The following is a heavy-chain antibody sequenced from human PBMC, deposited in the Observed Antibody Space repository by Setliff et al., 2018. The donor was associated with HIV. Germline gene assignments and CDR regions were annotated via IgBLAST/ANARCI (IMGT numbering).Heavy chain of an antibody. CDR3: ARNPRIAVAGTDYYYYMDV. Sequence: ASVNVSCKASGYTFTGYYMHWVRQAPGQGLEWMGWINPNNGGTNYAQKFQGWITMTRDTSISTAYRALSSLRAEDTAVYYCARNPRIAVAGTDYYYYMDVWGKGTTVTVSS. CDR2: INPNNGGT. D-gene: IGHD6-19*01. CDR1: GYTFTGYY. V-gene: IGHV1-2*04. J-gene: IGHJ6*03.